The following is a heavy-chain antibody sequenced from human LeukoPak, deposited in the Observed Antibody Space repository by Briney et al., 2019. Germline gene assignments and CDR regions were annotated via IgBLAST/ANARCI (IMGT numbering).Heavy chain of an antibody. D-gene: IGHD2-2*01. Sequence: SGTLSLTCTVSGGSISSYYWSWIRQPPGKGLEWIGYIYYSGSTNYNPSLKSRVTISVDTSKDQFSLKLSSVTAADTAVYYCARYCSSTSCYRGVGWYFDLWGRGTLVTVSS. V-gene: IGHV4-59*01. J-gene: IGHJ2*01. CDR3: ARYCSSTSCYRGVGWYFDL. CDR1: GGSISSYY. CDR2: IYYSGST.